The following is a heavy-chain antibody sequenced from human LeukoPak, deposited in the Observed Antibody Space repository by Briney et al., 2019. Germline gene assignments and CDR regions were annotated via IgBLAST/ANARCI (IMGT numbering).Heavy chain of an antibody. V-gene: IGHV3-53*01. Sequence: GGSLRLSCAVSGFTVTDNYMGGVRQAPGGGLQWVSGIYPDGRTYYADSVKGRFTISRDISRNTLLLQMNNLRADDTAVHYCARTNPVYGDYDYWGQGTLVTVSS. CDR2: IYPDGRT. D-gene: IGHD4-17*01. CDR3: ARTNPVYGDYDY. CDR1: GFTVTDNY. J-gene: IGHJ4*02.